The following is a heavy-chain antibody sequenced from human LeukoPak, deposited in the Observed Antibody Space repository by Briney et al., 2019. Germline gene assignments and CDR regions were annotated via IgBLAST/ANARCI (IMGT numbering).Heavy chain of an antibody. D-gene: IGHD3-22*01. J-gene: IGHJ4*02. CDR2: IYYSGST. CDR1: GGSISSYY. CDR3: ARELTYYYDSSDRGY. Sequence: TSETLSLTCTVSGGSISSYYWSWIRQPPGKGLEWIGYIYYSGSTNYNPSLKSRVTISVDTSKNQFSLKLSSVTAADTAVYYCARELTYYYDSSDRGYWGQGTLVTVSS. V-gene: IGHV4-59*12.